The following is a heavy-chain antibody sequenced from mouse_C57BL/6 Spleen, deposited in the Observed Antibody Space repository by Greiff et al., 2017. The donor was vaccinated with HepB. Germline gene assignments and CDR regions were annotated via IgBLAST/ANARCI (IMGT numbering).Heavy chain of an antibody. CDR3: ARGGSSYAWFAY. Sequence: QVQLKQSGPELVKPGASVKISCKASGYAFSSSWMNWVKQRPGKGLEWIGRIYPGDGDTNYNGKFKGKATLTADKSSSTAYMQLSSLTSDDSAVYFCARGGSSYAWFAYWGQGTLVTVSA. V-gene: IGHV1-82*01. D-gene: IGHD1-1*01. CDR2: IYPGDGDT. J-gene: IGHJ3*01. CDR1: GYAFSSSW.